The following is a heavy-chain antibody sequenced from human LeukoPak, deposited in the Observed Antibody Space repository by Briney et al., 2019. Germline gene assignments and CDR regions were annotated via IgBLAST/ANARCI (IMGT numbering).Heavy chain of an antibody. CDR1: GYSISSGYY. J-gene: IGHJ4*02. CDR3: ARHAVTYYYDSSGYFFDY. D-gene: IGHD3-22*01. Sequence: SETLSLTCTVSGYSISSGYYWGWIRQPPGKGLEWIGSIYHSGSTYYNPSLKSRVTISVDTSKNQFSLKLSSVTAADTAVYYCARHAVTYYYDSSGYFFDYWGQGTLVTVS. CDR2: IYHSGST. V-gene: IGHV4-38-2*02.